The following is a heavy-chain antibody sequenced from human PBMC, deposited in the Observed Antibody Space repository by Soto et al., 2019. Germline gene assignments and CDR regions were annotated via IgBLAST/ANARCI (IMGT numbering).Heavy chain of an antibody. Sequence: SETLSLTCPVSGGSITSDDYYWSWIRQPPGKGLEWIGYIYYSGRTHYNPSLESRLTISVDTSKNQFSLKLTSVTAADTAMYYCVRDCNLGDWFDPGGQGTLVTISS. CDR3: VRDCNLGDWFDP. V-gene: IGHV4-30-4*01. CDR1: GGSITSDDYY. J-gene: IGHJ5*02. CDR2: IYYSGRT. D-gene: IGHD2-15*01.